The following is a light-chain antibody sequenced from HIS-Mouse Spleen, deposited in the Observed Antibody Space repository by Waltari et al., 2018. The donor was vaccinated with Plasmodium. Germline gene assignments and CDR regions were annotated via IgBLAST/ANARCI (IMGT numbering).Light chain of an antibody. V-gene: IGLV3-10*01. CDR3: YSTDSSGNHRV. CDR1: ALPKKY. Sequence: SYELTQPPSVSVSPGQTARITCSGDALPKKYAYWYQQKSGQATVLVIDEGIKRPSGIPERTSGSSSGTMATLTISGAQVEDEADYYCYSTDSSGNHRVFGGGTKLTVL. J-gene: IGLJ3*02. CDR2: EGI.